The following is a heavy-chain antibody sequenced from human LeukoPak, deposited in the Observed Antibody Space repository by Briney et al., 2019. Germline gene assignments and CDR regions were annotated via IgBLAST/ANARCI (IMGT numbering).Heavy chain of an antibody. V-gene: IGHV3-7*01. D-gene: IGHD5-18*01. CDR2: IKQDGSEK. CDR3: ARDPVPRDGYSYGSPYFDY. Sequence: PGGSLRLSCAASGFTFSSYWLSWVRQAPGKGLEWVANIKQDGSEKYYVDSLKGRFTVSRDNAKNALYLQINSLRVGDTAVYYCARDPVPRDGYSYGSPYFDYWGQGTLVTVSS. CDR1: GFTFSSYW. J-gene: IGHJ4*02.